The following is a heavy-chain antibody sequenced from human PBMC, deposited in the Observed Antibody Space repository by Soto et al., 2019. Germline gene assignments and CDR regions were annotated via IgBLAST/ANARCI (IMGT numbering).Heavy chain of an antibody. J-gene: IGHJ5*02. CDR2: ISSSSYI. Sequence: GGSLRLSCAASGFTFSSYSMNWVRQAPGKGLEWVSSISSSSYIYYADSVKGRFTISRDNAKNSLYLQVNSLRAEDTAVYYCARYNIEYQLPDGGNWFDPWGQGTLVTVSS. V-gene: IGHV3-21*01. CDR1: GFTFSSYS. D-gene: IGHD2-2*01. CDR3: ARYNIEYQLPDGGNWFDP.